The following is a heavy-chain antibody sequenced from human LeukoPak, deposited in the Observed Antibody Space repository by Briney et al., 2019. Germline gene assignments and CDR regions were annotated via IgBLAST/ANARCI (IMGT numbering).Heavy chain of an antibody. D-gene: IGHD6-13*01. CDR2: VKSGNYDI. Sequence: GSLRLSCAASGFTFNTYSMNWVRQAPGKGLEWLSYVKSGNYDIQYADSVTGRFTVSRDSATNSLYLQMNSLRAEDTAVYYCAGGITAADPFDYWGQGTLVTVSS. CDR1: GFTFNTYS. J-gene: IGHJ4*02. CDR3: AGGITAADPFDY. V-gene: IGHV3-48*01.